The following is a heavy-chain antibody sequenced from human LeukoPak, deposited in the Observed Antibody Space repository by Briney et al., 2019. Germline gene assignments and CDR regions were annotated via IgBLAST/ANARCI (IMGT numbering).Heavy chain of an antibody. D-gene: IGHD2-21*01. CDR2: MNPNSGNT. CDR3: ARDQGDERAFDY. V-gene: IGHV1-8*03. J-gene: IGHJ4*02. Sequence: ASVKVSCKASGYTFTSYDINWVRQATGQGLEWMGWMNPNSGNTGYAQKFQGRVTITRNTSISTAYMELSSLRSEDTAVYYCARDQGDERAFDYWGQGTLVTVSS. CDR1: GYTFTSYD.